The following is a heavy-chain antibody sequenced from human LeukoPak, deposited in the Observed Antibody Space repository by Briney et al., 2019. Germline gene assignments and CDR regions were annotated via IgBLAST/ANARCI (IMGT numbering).Heavy chain of an antibody. V-gene: IGHV3-33*06. CDR2: IWYDGSNK. D-gene: IGHD3-3*01. Sequence: PGGSLRLSCAASGFTFSSYGMHWVRQAPGKGLEWVAVIWYDGSNKYYADSVKGRFTISRDDSKNTLYLRMNSLRAEDTAVYYCAKAGRDFWSGYPYYFDYWGQGTLVTVSS. J-gene: IGHJ4*02. CDR3: AKAGRDFWSGYPYYFDY. CDR1: GFTFSSYG.